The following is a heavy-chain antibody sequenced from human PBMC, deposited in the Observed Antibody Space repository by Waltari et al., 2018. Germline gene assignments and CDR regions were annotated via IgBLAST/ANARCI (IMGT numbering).Heavy chain of an antibody. Sequence: QVQLVESGGGVVHPGRSLRLSCDACGFTFRYPAMHWVRQAPGKGLGWVAGISYDGSDEYYADSVRGRFTISRDDSKDTVNLQMNSLRPEDTAVYYCARDGPLQIQSWYSFDYWGQGTLVTVSS. D-gene: IGHD5-18*01. CDR3: ARDGPLQIQSWYSFDY. CDR2: ISYDGSDE. CDR1: GFTFRYPA. J-gene: IGHJ4*02. V-gene: IGHV3-30*07.